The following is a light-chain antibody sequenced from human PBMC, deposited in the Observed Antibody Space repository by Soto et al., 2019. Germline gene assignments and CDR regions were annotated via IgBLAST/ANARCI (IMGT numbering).Light chain of an antibody. CDR2: NVN. CDR3: KSYAGSNTYV. V-gene: IGLV2-11*01. Sequence: QSVLIQPPSVSGSPGQSVTISCTGTSSDVGSYDYVSWYQQYPGTVPKPMIYNVNTQVSGVPDRFSGSKSGNTASMTISGLQAADEADYFCKSYAGSNTYVFGSGTKLTVL. J-gene: IGLJ1*01. CDR1: SSDVGSYDY.